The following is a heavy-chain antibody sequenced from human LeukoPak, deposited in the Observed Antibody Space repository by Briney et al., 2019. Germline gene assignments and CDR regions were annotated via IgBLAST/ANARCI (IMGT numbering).Heavy chain of an antibody. J-gene: IGHJ4*02. CDR3: ARAPDRGNDY. CDR2: IYYSGST. Sequence: PSETLSLTCTVSGGSISSSSYYWGWIRQPPGKGLEWIGSIYYSGSTYYNPSLKSRVTISVDTSKNQFSLKLSSVTAADTAVYYCARAPDRGNDYWGQGTLVTVSS. V-gene: IGHV4-39*07. D-gene: IGHD4-23*01. CDR1: GGSISSSSYY.